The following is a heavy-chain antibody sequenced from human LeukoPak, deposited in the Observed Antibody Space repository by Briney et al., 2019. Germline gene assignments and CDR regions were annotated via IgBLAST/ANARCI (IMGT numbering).Heavy chain of an antibody. CDR2: IRYDGSNK. CDR1: GFTFSSYG. Sequence: GGSLRLSCAASGFTFSSYGMHWVRQAPGKGLEWVAFIRYDGSNKYYADSVKGRFTISRDNSKNTLYLQMNSLRAEDTAVYYCAKDKGKGLHFGVVMDVWGKGTTVTVSS. D-gene: IGHD3-3*01. J-gene: IGHJ6*04. CDR3: AKDKGKGLHFGVVMDV. V-gene: IGHV3-30*02.